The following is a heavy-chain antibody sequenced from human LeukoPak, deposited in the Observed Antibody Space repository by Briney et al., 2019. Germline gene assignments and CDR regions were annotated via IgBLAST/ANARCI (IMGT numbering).Heavy chain of an antibody. CDR1: GGSISSSSYY. J-gene: IGHJ4*02. CDR3: ARAPNVYYDSSGYLDY. Sequence: PSETLSLTCTVFGGSISSSSYYWGWIRQPPGKGLEWIGSVYDSGSTYYNPSLKSRVTISIDTSKKQFSLKLSSVTAAGTAVYYCARAPNVYYDSSGYLDYWGQGTLVTVSS. D-gene: IGHD3-22*01. V-gene: IGHV4-39*07. CDR2: VYDSGST.